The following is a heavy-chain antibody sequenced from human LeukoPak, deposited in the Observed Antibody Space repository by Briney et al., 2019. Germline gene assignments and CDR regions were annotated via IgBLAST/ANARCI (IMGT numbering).Heavy chain of an antibody. CDR1: GFTFSSYG. CDR3: TTPTGPAVIIDY. Sequence: GGSLRLSCAASGFTFSSYGMHWVRQAPGKGLEWVAFIRKEGTNKYYSDSVKGRFTISRDNSKNTLYLEMNSLRAEDTAVYYCTTPTGPAVIIDYWGPGTLVTVSS. J-gene: IGHJ4*02. CDR2: IRKEGTNK. D-gene: IGHD2-2*01. V-gene: IGHV3-30*02.